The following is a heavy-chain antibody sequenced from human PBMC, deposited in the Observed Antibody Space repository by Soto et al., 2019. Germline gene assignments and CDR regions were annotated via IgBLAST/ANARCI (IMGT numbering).Heavy chain of an antibody. CDR3: AKDSDSSSWNNWFDP. CDR1: GFTFSSYA. Sequence: EVQLLESGGGLVQPGGSLRLSCAASGFTFSSYAMSWVRQAPGKGLEWVSAISGSGGSTYYEDSVKGRFTISRDNSKNTLYLQMNSRRAEDTAVYYCAKDSDSSSWNNWFDPWGQGTLVTVSS. V-gene: IGHV3-23*01. D-gene: IGHD6-13*01. CDR2: ISGSGGST. J-gene: IGHJ5*02.